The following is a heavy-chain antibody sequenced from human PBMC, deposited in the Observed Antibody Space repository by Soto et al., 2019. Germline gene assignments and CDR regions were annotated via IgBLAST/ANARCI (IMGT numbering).Heavy chain of an antibody. CDR3: ARGITLPTPLDY. CDR2: INAGNGNT. Sequence: QVQLVQSGAEEKKPGASVKDSCKASGYTFTSYAMHWVRQAPGQRLEWMGWINAGNGNTKYSQKFQGRVTITRDTSASTAYIELSSMRSEDTAVYYCARGITLPTPLDYWGQGTLVTVSS. J-gene: IGHJ4*02. V-gene: IGHV1-3*05. D-gene: IGHD1-20*01. CDR1: GYTFTSYA.